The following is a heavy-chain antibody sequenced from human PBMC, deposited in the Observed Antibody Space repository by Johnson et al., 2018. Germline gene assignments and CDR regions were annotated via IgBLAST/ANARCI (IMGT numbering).Heavy chain of an antibody. D-gene: IGHD3-3*01. CDR2: IYPDDSDT. V-gene: IGHV5-51*03. J-gene: IGHJ3*02. CDR1: GYTFTNYW. Sequence: QLVQSGAEVKKPGESLRISCQDSGYTFTNYWIAWVRQMPGKGLEYLGIIYPDDSDTKYSPSFQGQVTISADKSITTAYLQWSSLKASDTAMYYCVSVRFSTAFDIWGQGTMVTVSS. CDR3: VSVRFSTAFDI.